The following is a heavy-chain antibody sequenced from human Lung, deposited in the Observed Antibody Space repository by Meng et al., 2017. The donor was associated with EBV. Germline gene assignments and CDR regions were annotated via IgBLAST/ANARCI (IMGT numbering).Heavy chain of an antibody. CDR3: SKDLVGSDDD. CDR2: TNEDGGIT. V-gene: IGHV3-74*03. D-gene: IGHD6-25*01. Sequence: VPLVESGGASGQPGGSLRLSCVTSGFSFSRYWMHWVRQAPGKGLEWVSRTNEDGGITTYVDSVKGRFTISRDNTKNTLYLQMNSLRAEDTGVYFCSKDLVGSDDDWGQGTLVTVSS. J-gene: IGHJ4*02. CDR1: GFSFSRYW.